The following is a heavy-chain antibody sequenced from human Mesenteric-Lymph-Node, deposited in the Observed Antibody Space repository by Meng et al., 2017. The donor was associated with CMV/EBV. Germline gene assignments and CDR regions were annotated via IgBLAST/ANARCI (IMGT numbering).Heavy chain of an antibody. V-gene: IGHV3-30*04. CDR3: AKFPTPYSSGRNWFDP. CDR2: ISFDGSTT. D-gene: IGHD3-22*01. CDR1: GFTFSSYA. J-gene: IGHJ5*02. Sequence: GGSLRLSCTASGFTFSSYALHWVRQAPGKGLQWVTVISFDGSTTYYADSVKGRFTISRDNSKNTLYLQMNSLRAEDTAVYYCAKFPTPYSSGRNWFDPWGQGTLVTVSS.